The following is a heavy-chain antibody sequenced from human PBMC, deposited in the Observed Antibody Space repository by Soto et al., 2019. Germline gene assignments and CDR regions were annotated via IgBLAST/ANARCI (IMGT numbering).Heavy chain of an antibody. J-gene: IGHJ4*02. Sequence: SETLSLTCAVSGASIGRSNWWSWVRQSPGKGLEWIGEIYHSGSTSYNPSLKSRVTISVGKSQNHFSLKLTSVTAADTAVYYCARVGNLYYFDYWGQGALVTVSS. CDR1: GASIGRSNW. CDR2: IYHSGST. CDR3: ARVGNLYYFDY. V-gene: IGHV4-4*02.